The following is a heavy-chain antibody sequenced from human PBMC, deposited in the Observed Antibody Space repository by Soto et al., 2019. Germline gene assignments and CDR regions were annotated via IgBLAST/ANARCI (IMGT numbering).Heavy chain of an antibody. CDR1: GFTFSNAW. Sequence: GGSLRLSCAASGFTFSNAWMSWVRQAPGKGLEWVGRIKSKTDGGTTDYAAPVKGRFTISRDDSKNTLYLQMNSLKTEDTAVYYCTTGGYCSSTSCYSEYWGQGNLVTVSS. D-gene: IGHD2-2*01. V-gene: IGHV3-15*01. CDR2: IKSKTDGGTT. J-gene: IGHJ4*02. CDR3: TTGGYCSSTSCYSEY.